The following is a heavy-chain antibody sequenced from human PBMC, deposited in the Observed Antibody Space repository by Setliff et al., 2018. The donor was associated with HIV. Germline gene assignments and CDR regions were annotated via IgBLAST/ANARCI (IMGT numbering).Heavy chain of an antibody. CDR3: AGYTTAWSAPY. J-gene: IGHJ4*02. D-gene: IGHD6-19*01. CDR1: GGSISAYY. V-gene: IGHV4-59*01. Sequence: SETLSLTCTVSGGSISAYYWSWIRQPPGKGLEWIGYIYYSGGTTYNPSLKSRVTISVGASKSQFSLNLTSVTVADTAIYYCAGYTTAWSAPYWGQGTLVTVSS. CDR2: IYYSGGT.